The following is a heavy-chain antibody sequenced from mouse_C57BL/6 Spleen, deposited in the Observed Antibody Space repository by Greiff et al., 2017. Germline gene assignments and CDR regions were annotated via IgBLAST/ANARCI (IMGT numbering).Heavy chain of an antibody. CDR3: AREEYDGYYVGFAY. CDR1: GYTFTSYW. V-gene: IGHV1-64*01. CDR2: IHPNSGST. Sequence: QVQLQQPGAELVKPGASVKLSCKASGYTFTSYWMHWVKQRPGQGLEWIGMIHPNSGSTNYNEKFKSKATLTVDKSSSTAYMQLSSLTSEDSAVYYCAREEYDGYYVGFAYGGQGTLVTVSA. D-gene: IGHD2-3*01. J-gene: IGHJ3*01.